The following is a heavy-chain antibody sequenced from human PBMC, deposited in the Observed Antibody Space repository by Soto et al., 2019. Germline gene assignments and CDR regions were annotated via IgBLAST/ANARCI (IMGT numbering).Heavy chain of an antibody. Sequence: QVQMVQSGAEVKKTGASVKVSCKTSGYTFTTFGINWVRQAPGQGLEWMGCLTAYDGKRNFAQKFQDRLTMTMGISTSTGYMEFSGLRSDDTAVYFCARGLTYGDFDYWGRGTQVAVSS. CDR3: ARGLTYGDFDY. CDR1: GYTFTTFG. D-gene: IGHD3-10*01. CDR2: LTAYDGKR. V-gene: IGHV1-18*01. J-gene: IGHJ4*02.